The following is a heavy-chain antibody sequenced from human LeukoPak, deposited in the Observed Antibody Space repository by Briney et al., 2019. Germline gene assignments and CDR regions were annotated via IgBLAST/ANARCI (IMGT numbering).Heavy chain of an antibody. CDR3: AGGPTSSFDY. CDR2: LYYTGST. J-gene: IGHJ4*02. Sequence: NPSETLSLTCTVSGDSISTYYWSWIRQPPGKGLEWIGYLYYTGSTNYNPSLKSRVTISVDRSKKQFSLKVSSVTAADTAVYYCAGGPTSSFDYWGQGTLVTVSS. V-gene: IGHV4-59*08. CDR1: GDSISTYY. D-gene: IGHD2-2*01.